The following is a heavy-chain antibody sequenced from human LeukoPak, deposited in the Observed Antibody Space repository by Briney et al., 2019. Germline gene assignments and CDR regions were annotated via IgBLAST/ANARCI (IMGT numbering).Heavy chain of an antibody. J-gene: IGHJ4*02. CDR1: GFTFSSYR. CDR2: ISGTSFYI. Sequence: PGGSLRLSCEASGFTFSSYRMNWVRQAPGKGLEWVSSISGTSFYIYYADSVKGRFTISRDNAKNSLYLQMNSLRAEDTAVYYCARYQEEATTRGIDFWGQGALVTVSS. V-gene: IGHV3-21*06. CDR3: ARYQEEATTRGIDF. D-gene: IGHD5-12*01.